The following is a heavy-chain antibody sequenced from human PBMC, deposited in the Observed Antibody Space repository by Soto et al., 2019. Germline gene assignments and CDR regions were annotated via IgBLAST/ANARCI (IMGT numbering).Heavy chain of an antibody. J-gene: IGHJ6*02. D-gene: IGHD3-3*01. CDR1: GESINSFA. CDR2: ISHSGRS. V-gene: IGHV4-59*13. Sequence: WDPLSPTCAVPGESINSFAWNWFQKHPGTGWEFIGSISHSGRSEYNPSLKNRIILSVEVSKNQFSLILKAKKVANTLVYYCARVAMENYYAMWSGSTSDALDVWGQGTTVTVSS. CDR3: ARVAMENYYAMWSGSTSDALDV.